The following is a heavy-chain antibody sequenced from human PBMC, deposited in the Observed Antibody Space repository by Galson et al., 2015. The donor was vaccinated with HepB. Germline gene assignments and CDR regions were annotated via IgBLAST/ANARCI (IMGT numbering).Heavy chain of an antibody. Sequence: SLRLSCAASGFTFSSYSMNWVRQAPGKGLEWVSSISSSSSYIYYADSVKGRFTISRDNAKNSLYLQMNSLRAEDTAVYYCARDLWFGELLVWYFDLWGRGTLVTVSS. J-gene: IGHJ2*01. CDR3: ARDLWFGELLVWYFDL. CDR1: GFTFSSYS. CDR2: ISSSSSYI. V-gene: IGHV3-21*01. D-gene: IGHD3-10*01.